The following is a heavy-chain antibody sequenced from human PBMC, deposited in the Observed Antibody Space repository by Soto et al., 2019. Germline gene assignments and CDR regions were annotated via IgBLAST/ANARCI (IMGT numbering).Heavy chain of an antibody. D-gene: IGHD3-3*01. CDR2: IYYSGST. CDR1: GGSISSGGYY. CDR3: ARGAVFWSGKNWFDP. J-gene: IGHJ5*02. V-gene: IGHV4-31*03. Sequence: PSETLSLTCTVSGGSISSGGYYWSWIRQHPGKGLEWIGYIYYSGSTYYNPSLKSRVTISVDTSKNQFSLKLSSVTAADTAVYYCARGAVFWSGKNWFDPWGQGTLVTVS.